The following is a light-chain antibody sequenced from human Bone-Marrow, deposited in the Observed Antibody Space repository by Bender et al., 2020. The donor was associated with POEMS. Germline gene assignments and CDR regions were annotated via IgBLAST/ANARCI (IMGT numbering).Light chain of an antibody. V-gene: IGLV2-14*02. CDR3: QSYDNSLGGWV. CDR2: EVS. J-gene: IGLJ3*02. Sequence: QSALTQPAYVSGSPGQSITISCTGTRSDIGGFKLVSWYQQHPGKAPKLMIYEVSTRASGVSNRFSGSKSGTSASLAITGLQAEDEGDYYCQSYDNSLGGWVFGGGTKLTVL. CDR1: RSDIGGFKL.